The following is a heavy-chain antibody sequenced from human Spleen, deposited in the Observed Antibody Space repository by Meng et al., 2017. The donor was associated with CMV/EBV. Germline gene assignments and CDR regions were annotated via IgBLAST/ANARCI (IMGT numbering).Heavy chain of an antibody. D-gene: IGHD3-10*01. V-gene: IGHV2-70*20. CDR1: GFSLSTSGMC. CDR2: IDWDDDK. Sequence: SGPTLVKPTQTLTLTCTFSGFSLSTSGMCVSWVRQPPGKALEWLALIDWDDDKYYSTSLKTRLTISKDTSKNQEVLTMTNMDPVDTATYYCARIVTPPSPQAGGSLWFGRWEEAFDIWGQGTMVTVSS. CDR3: ARIVTPPSPQAGGSLWFGRWEEAFDI. J-gene: IGHJ3*02.